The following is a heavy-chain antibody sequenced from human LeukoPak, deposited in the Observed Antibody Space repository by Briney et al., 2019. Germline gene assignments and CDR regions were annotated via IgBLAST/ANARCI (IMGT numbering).Heavy chain of an antibody. CDR2: ISAYNGNT. Sequence: AAVKVSCKASGYTFTSYGISWVRQAPGQGLEWMGWISAYNGNTNYAQKLQGRVTMTTDTSTSTAYMELRSLRSEDTAVYYCASSWAGRGDAFDIWGQGTMVTVSS. CDR3: ASSWAGRGDAFDI. D-gene: IGHD3-10*01. J-gene: IGHJ3*02. CDR1: GYTFTSYG. V-gene: IGHV1-18*01.